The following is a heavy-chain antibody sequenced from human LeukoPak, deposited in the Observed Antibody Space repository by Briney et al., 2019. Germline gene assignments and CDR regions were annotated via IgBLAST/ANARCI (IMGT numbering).Heavy chain of an antibody. CDR2: ISGSGGFT. J-gene: IGHJ1*01. CDR1: GFSFSNYA. D-gene: IGHD4-17*01. V-gene: IGHV3-23*01. CDR3: AKYPRYGIAPF. Sequence: AESLRLSCAVSGFSFSNYAMTWVRQAPGKGLGWVPSISGSGGFTYYADSVKGRFTTSRVNSTSILYLQMNSLIAEDTAVYYCAKYPRYGIAPFWGQGTLVTVLS.